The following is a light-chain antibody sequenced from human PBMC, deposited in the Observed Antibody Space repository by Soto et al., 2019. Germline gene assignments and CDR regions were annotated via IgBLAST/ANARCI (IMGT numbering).Light chain of an antibody. CDR3: QQYGHTPRT. Sequence: ENVLTQSPGTLSLSPGERATLSCRASQNVNGIYLAWYQQKPGQPPRLVIYGASNRAAGIPDSFSGSGSGTDFTLTISRLEPEDFALYYCQQYGHTPRTFGQGTRVEI. CDR1: QNVNGIY. J-gene: IGKJ1*01. CDR2: GAS. V-gene: IGKV3-20*01.